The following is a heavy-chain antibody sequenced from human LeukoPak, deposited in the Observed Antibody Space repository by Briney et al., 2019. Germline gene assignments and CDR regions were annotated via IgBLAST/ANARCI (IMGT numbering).Heavy chain of an antibody. CDR2: MNPNSGNT. CDR1: GYTFTNYD. CDR3: ARVYYCDSIGSPNSFDP. D-gene: IGHD3-22*01. J-gene: IGHJ5*02. Sequence: GASVKASCEASGYTFTNYDISWGRQATGQGLEWMGWMNPNSGNTGYAQKFQGRVTMTRNTSIGTAYMELSSLRSEDTAVYYCARVYYCDSIGSPNSFDPWGQGTLVTVSS. V-gene: IGHV1-8*01.